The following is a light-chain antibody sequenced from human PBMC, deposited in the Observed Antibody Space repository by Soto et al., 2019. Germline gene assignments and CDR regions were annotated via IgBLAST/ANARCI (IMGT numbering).Light chain of an antibody. Sequence: DIQMTQSPSSLSASVGDRVTITCRASQTIATFLNWYQQKPGKAPKLLIYDASSLESGVPSRFSGSGSGTEFTLTISSLQPDDFATYYCQQYNSYSPDTFGQGTKVDIK. V-gene: IGKV1-5*01. CDR1: QTIATF. J-gene: IGKJ1*01. CDR2: DAS. CDR3: QQYNSYSPDT.